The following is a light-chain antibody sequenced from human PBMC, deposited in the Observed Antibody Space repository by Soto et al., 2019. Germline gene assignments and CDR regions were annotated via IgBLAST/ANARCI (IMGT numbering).Light chain of an antibody. CDR3: QQYGRSYT. J-gene: IGKJ2*01. CDR1: QIVSSTY. CDR2: GAS. V-gene: IGKV3-20*01. Sequence: EIVLTQSPGTLSLSPGERATLSCRASQIVSSTYLAWYQQRPGQAPRLLIYGASSRATGTPDSFSGSGSGTDFTLTISRLEPEDFAVYYCQQYGRSYTFGQGTKLEIK.